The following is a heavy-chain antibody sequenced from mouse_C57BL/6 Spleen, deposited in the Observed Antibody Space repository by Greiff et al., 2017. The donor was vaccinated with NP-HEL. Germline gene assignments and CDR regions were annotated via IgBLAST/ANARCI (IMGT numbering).Heavy chain of an antibody. J-gene: IGHJ4*01. CDR2: ISSGSSTI. Sequence: VQLKESGGGLVKPGGSLKLSCAASGFTFSDYGMHWVRQAPEKGLEWVAYISSGSSTIYYADTVKGRFTISRDNAKNTLFLQMTSLRSEDTAMYYCARLRRYYYAMDYWGQGTSVTVSS. D-gene: IGHD2-12*01. CDR1: GFTFSDYG. CDR3: ARLRRYYYAMDY. V-gene: IGHV5-17*01.